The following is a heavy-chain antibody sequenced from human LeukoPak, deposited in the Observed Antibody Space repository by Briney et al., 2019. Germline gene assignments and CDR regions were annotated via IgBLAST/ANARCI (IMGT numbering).Heavy chain of an antibody. D-gene: IGHD2-2*02. Sequence: GGSLRLSCAASGFTFSDYAMSWVRQAPGKGLEWASIVSGGGETTYYADSVRGRFTISRDNSKNTLYLQMNSLRAEDTAVYYCAKHGCTGTRCYINYWGQGTLVTVSS. CDR2: VSGGGETT. V-gene: IGHV3-23*01. CDR1: GFTFSDYA. J-gene: IGHJ4*02. CDR3: AKHGCTGTRCYINY.